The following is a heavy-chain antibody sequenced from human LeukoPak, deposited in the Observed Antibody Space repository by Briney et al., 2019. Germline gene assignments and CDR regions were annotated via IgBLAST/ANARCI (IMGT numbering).Heavy chain of an antibody. Sequence: GGPLRLSCTGSNFSFGYYGMNWVRQTPGKGLECLSYITATSGSVYYADSVKGRFTISRDNPKNLLFLQINSLRVEDTAVYYCARETPRRGETRDGYRWGQGTLVTVSS. CDR2: ITATSGSV. V-gene: IGHV3-48*04. CDR1: NFSFGYYG. CDR3: ARETPRRGETRDGYR. J-gene: IGHJ4*02. D-gene: IGHD5-24*01.